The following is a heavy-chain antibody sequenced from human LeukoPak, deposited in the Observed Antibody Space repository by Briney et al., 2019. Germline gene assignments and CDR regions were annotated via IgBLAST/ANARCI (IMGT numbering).Heavy chain of an antibody. Sequence: SETLSLTCTVPGGSISSYYWSWIRQPPGKGLEWIGYIYYSGRTNYNPSLKSRVTISVDTSKNQFSLKLSSVTAADTAVYYCARLATTRWFDPWGQGTLVTVSS. D-gene: IGHD1-26*01. CDR3: ARLATTRWFDP. J-gene: IGHJ5*02. CDR2: IYYSGRT. V-gene: IGHV4-59*01. CDR1: GGSISSYY.